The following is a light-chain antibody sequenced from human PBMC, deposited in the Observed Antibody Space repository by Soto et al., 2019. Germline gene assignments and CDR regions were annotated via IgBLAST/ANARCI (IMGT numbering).Light chain of an antibody. CDR1: QILSPSY. Sequence: ESVLTQSPATLSLSAGERATLSCRPSQILSPSYLAWYQHKPGQGPRLLIFAASSRATGVPDRFSGSGSGKDFTLTIPRLEPADSAIYYRQQYGRSPHSFGRGTHLEIK. V-gene: IGKV3-20*01. J-gene: IGKJ2*03. CDR2: AAS. CDR3: QQYGRSPHS.